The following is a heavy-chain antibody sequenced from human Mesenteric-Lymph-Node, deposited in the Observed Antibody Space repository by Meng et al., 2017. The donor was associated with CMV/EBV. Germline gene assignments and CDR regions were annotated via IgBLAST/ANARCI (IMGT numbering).Heavy chain of an antibody. J-gene: IGHJ5*02. D-gene: IGHD3-22*01. CDR1: FSSYA. V-gene: IGHV1-69*10. CDR3: ARGPHYYDSSGYYFNWFDP. Sequence: FSSYASSWVRQAPGQGLEWMGGIIPILGIANYAQKFQGRVTITADKSTSTAYMELSSLRSEDTAVYYCARGPHYYDSSGYYFNWFDPWGQGTLVTVSS. CDR2: IIPILGIA.